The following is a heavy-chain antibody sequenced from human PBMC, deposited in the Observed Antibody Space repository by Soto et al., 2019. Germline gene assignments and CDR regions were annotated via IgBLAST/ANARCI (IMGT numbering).Heavy chain of an antibody. CDR2: INSDGSST. D-gene: IGHD2-2*01. CDR1: GFTFSSYW. V-gene: IGHV3-74*01. Sequence: GGSLRLSCAASGFTFSSYWMHWVRQAPGKGLVWVSRINSDGSSTSYADSVKGRFTISRDNAKNTLYLQMNSLRAEDTAVYYCARDTDVVVPAATTYNWFDPWGQGTLVTVSS. CDR3: ARDTDVVVPAATTYNWFDP. J-gene: IGHJ5*02.